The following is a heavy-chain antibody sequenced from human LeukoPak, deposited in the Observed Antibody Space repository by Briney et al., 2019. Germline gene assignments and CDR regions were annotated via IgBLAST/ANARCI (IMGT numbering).Heavy chain of an antibody. V-gene: IGHV1-69*05. CDR3: ARVRYDFWSGASGDAFDI. J-gene: IGHJ3*02. CDR2: IIPILNIE. CDR1: GGTFSSFA. Sequence: GSSVKVSCKTSGGTFSSFALSWVRLAPGQGLEWMGGIIPILNIEEYAQRFQGRVTITTDESTSTAYMELSSLRSEDTAVYYCARVRYDFWSGASGDAFDIWGQGTMVTVSS. D-gene: IGHD3-3*01.